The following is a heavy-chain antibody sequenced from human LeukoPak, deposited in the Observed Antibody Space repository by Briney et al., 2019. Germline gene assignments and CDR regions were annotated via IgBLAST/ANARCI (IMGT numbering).Heavy chain of an antibody. J-gene: IGHJ3*02. CDR3: AREMFEANDAFDI. Sequence: GGSLRLSCAASGFTFDDYGMSWVRQAPGKGLEWVSGINWNGGSTGYADSVKGRFTISRDNTKNSLYLQMKSLRAEDTAVYYCAREMFEANDAFDIWGQGTMVTVSS. V-gene: IGHV3-20*04. CDR2: INWNGGST. D-gene: IGHD3-10*02. CDR1: GFTFDDYG.